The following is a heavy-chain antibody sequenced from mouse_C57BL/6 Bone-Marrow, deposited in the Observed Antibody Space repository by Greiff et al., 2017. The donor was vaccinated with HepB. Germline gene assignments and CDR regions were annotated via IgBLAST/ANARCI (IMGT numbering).Heavy chain of an antibody. D-gene: IGHD2-4*01. V-gene: IGHV1-69*01. CDR3: ALRYYDYDDGWYFDV. J-gene: IGHJ1*03. Sequence: QVQLQQPGAELVMPGASVKLSCKASGYTFTSYWMHWVKQRPGQGLEWIGEIDPSDSYTNYNQKFKGKSTLTVDKSSSTAYMQLSSLTSEDSAVYYCALRYYDYDDGWYFDVWGTGTTVTVSS. CDR2: IDPSDSYT. CDR1: GYTFTSYW.